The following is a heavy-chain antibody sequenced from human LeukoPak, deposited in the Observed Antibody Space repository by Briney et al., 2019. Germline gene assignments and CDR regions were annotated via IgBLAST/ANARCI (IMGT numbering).Heavy chain of an antibody. D-gene: IGHD3-10*01. V-gene: IGHV4-4*07. Sequence: SQTLSLTCTVSGGSISSYYWSWIRQPAGRRLEWIGRIYASGNTNYNPSLKSRVTMSVDTSKNQFSLNLSSVTAADMAVYYCARDVHGSGTWDWFDPWGQGTLVTVSS. CDR1: GGSISSYY. CDR2: IYASGNT. J-gene: IGHJ5*02. CDR3: ARDVHGSGTWDWFDP.